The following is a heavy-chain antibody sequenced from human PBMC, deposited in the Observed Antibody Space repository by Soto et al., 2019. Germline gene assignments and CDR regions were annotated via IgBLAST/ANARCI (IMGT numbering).Heavy chain of an antibody. CDR3: AKDYYDILTGYPYYYYMDV. J-gene: IGHJ6*03. CDR1: GFTFSSFG. Sequence: EVQLVQSGGGLVQPGGSLRLSCAASGFTFSSFGMNWVRQAPGQGLEWVSYISSGSSTIYYADSVKGRFTISRDNAKNSLYLQMNSLRAHDTAVYYCAKDYYDILTGYPYYYYMDVWGKGTTVTVSS. CDR2: ISSGSSTI. V-gene: IGHV3-48*01. D-gene: IGHD3-9*01.